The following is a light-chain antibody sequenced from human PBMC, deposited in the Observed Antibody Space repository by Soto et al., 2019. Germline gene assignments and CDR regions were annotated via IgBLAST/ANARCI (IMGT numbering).Light chain of an antibody. V-gene: IGLV1-47*01. CDR1: SSNIGNFY. Sequence: QSVLTQPPSASGTPGQRVTISCSGSSSNIGNFYVYWYQQLPGTAPKLLIFKNNQRPLGCPGRFSGSKSGTSASLAISGLRSEDEADYYCAAWDDSLSGPGVFGGGTQLTVL. J-gene: IGLJ7*01. CDR2: KNN. CDR3: AAWDDSLSGPGV.